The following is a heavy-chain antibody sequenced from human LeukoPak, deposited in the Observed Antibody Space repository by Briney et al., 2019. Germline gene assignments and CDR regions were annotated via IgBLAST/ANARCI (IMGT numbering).Heavy chain of an antibody. CDR2: INPNSGGT. D-gene: IGHD1-26*01. Sequence: ASVKVSCKASGYTFTGYYMHWVRQAPGQGLEWMGRINPNSGGTNYAQKFQGRVTMTRDTSISTAYMELSRLRSDDTAVYYCARISGSYGYYYYMDVWGKGTTVTVSS. V-gene: IGHV1-2*06. J-gene: IGHJ6*03. CDR3: ARISGSYGYYYYMDV. CDR1: GYTFTGYY.